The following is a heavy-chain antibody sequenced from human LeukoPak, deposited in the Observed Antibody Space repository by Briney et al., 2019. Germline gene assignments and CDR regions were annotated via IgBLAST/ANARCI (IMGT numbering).Heavy chain of an antibody. Sequence: SETLSLTCTVSGDSITSYYWSWIRQPAGKGLEWIERIHTSGSTNYNPALKSRVTMSVDTSKNQFSLKLSSVIAADTAVYYCARSPLYISGWVFDYWGQGTLVTVSS. D-gene: IGHD6-19*01. V-gene: IGHV4-4*07. J-gene: IGHJ4*02. CDR2: IHTSGST. CDR3: ARSPLYISGWVFDY. CDR1: GDSITSYY.